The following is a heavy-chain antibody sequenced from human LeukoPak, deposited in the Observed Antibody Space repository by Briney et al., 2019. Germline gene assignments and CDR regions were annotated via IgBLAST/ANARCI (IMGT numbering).Heavy chain of an antibody. V-gene: IGHV1-2*02. Sequence: ASVKVSCKASGYTFTGYYMHWVRQAPGQGLEWMGWINPNSGGTNYAQKFQGRVTMTRDTSISTAYMELSRLRSDDTAVYYCARDASAMVRGIDIWGQGTMVTVSS. J-gene: IGHJ3*02. CDR2: INPNSGGT. CDR1: GYTFTGYY. CDR3: ARDASAMVRGIDI. D-gene: IGHD3-10*01.